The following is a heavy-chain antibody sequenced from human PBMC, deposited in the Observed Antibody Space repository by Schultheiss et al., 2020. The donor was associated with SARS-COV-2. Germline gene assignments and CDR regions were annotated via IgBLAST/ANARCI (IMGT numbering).Heavy chain of an antibody. J-gene: IGHJ5*02. V-gene: IGHV1-2*02. CDR1: GYTFTGYY. CDR2: INPNSGGT. Sequence: ASVKVSCKASGYTFTGYYMHWVRQAPGQGLEWMGWINPNSGGTNYAQKFQGRVTMTRDTSISTAYMELSRLRSDDTAVYYCARDRAWEGDCSSTSCYNWFDPWGQGTLVTVSS. D-gene: IGHD2-2*01. CDR3: ARDRAWEGDCSSTSCYNWFDP.